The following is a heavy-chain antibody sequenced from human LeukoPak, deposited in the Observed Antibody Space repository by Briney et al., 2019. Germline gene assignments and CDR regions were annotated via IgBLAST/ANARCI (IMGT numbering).Heavy chain of an antibody. CDR3: ARDPWRAQY. J-gene: IGHJ3*01. CDR2: ISSSGSPI. CDR1: GFTVSSNY. D-gene: IGHD1-26*01. V-gene: IGHV3-11*01. Sequence: KSGGSLRLSCAASGFTVSSNYMSWIRQAPGKGLEWVSYISSSGSPIYYADSVKGRFTISRDNAKNSLYLQMNSLRAEDTAVYYCARDPWRAQYWGQGTMVTVSS.